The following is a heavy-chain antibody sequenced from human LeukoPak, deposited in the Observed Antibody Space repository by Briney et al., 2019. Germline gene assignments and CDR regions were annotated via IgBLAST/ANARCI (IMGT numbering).Heavy chain of an antibody. CDR3: ATDSTALVVADTRTFDY. J-gene: IGHJ4*02. CDR2: FDPEDGET. V-gene: IGHV1-24*01. D-gene: IGHD2-15*01. Sequence: ASVKVSCKVSGYTLTELSMHWVRQAPGKGLEWMGGFDPEDGETIYAQKFQGRVTMTEDTSTDTAYMELSSLRSEDTAVYYCATDSTALVVADTRTFDYWGRGTLVTVSS. CDR1: GYTLTELS.